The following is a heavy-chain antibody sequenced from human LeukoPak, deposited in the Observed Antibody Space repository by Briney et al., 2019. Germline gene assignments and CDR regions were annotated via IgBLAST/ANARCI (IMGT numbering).Heavy chain of an antibody. Sequence: NSGGSLRLSCAASGFTFSNAWMSWVRQAPGKGLEWVGRIKSKTDGGTTDYAAPVKGRFTISRDDSKNTLYLQMNSPKTEDTAVYYCTTDRYYYDSSGYYYWGQGTLVTVSS. CDR3: TTDRYYYDSSGYYY. D-gene: IGHD3-22*01. CDR2: IKSKTDGGTT. CDR1: GFTFSNAW. V-gene: IGHV3-15*01. J-gene: IGHJ4*02.